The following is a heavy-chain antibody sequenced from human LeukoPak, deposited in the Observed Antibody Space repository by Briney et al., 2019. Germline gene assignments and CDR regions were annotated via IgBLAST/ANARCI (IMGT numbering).Heavy chain of an antibody. CDR2: IYYSGST. CDR3: ARLPLVGATPYDY. V-gene: IGHV4-59*08. J-gene: IGHJ4*02. Sequence: KPSETLSLTCTVSGGSISSYYWSWIRQPPGKGLEWIGYIYYSGSTNYNPSLKSRVTISVDTSKNQFSLKLSSVTAADTAVYYCARLPLVGATPYDYWGQGTLVIVSS. CDR1: GGSISSYY. D-gene: IGHD1-26*01.